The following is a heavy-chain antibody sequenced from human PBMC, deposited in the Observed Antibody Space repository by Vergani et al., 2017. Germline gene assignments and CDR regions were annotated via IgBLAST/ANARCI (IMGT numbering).Heavy chain of an antibody. V-gene: IGHV3-23*01. J-gene: IGHJ6*03. CDR1: GFTFSSYA. D-gene: IGHD2-15*01. CDR2: ISGSGGST. CDR3: AKRGTGRYYYYYYMDV. Sequence: EVQLLESGGGLVQPGGSLRLSCAASGFTFSSYAMSWVRQAPGKGLEWVSAISGSGGSTYYADSVKGRFTISGDNSKTTLYLQMNSLRAEDTAVYYCAKRGTGRYYYYYYMDVWGKGTTVTVSS.